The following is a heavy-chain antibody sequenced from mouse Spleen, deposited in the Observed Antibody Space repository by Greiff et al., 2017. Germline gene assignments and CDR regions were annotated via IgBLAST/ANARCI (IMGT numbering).Heavy chain of an antibody. CDR2: IYPGDGDT. Sequence: QVQLKESGAELVKPGASVKISCKASGYAFSSYWMNWVKQRPGKGLEWIGQIYPGDGDTNYNGKFKGKATLTADKSSSTAYMQLSSLTSEDSAVYFCAIGVYYGSSYGFAYWGQGTLVTVSA. CDR1: GYAFSSYW. CDR3: AIGVYYGSSYGFAY. J-gene: IGHJ3*01. V-gene: IGHV1-80*01. D-gene: IGHD1-1*01.